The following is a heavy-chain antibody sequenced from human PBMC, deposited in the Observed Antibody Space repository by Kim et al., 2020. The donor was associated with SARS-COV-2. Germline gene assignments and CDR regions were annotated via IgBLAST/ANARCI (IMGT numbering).Heavy chain of an antibody. V-gene: IGHV3-21*01. CDR1: GFTFSSYS. Sequence: GGSLRLSCAASGFTFSSYSMNWVRQAPGKGLEWVSSISSSSSYIYYADSVKGRFTISRDNAKNSLYLQMNSLRAEDTAVYYCARDQSLTRGMDVWGQGTTVTVSS. CDR3: ARDQSLTRGMDV. J-gene: IGHJ6*02. CDR2: ISSSSSYI. D-gene: IGHD4-17*01.